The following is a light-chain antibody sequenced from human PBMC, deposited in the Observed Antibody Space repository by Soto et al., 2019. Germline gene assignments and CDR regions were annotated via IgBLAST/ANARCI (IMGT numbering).Light chain of an antibody. V-gene: IGKV3-20*01. CDR3: QQFSSYPLT. CDR2: GAS. CDR1: QSVSSNY. Sequence: EIVLTQSPGTLSLSPGERATLSCRASQSVSSNYLAWYQQKPGQAPRLLIYGASSRATGIPDRFSGSGSGTDFTLTIRRLEPEDFAVYYCQQFSSYPLTFGGGTKVDI. J-gene: IGKJ4*01.